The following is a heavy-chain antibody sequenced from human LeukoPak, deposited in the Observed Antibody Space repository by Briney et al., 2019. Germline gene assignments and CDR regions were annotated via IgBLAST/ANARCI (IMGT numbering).Heavy chain of an antibody. Sequence: GGSLRLSCAASGLTVSSNYMSWVRQAPGKGLEWVSLIYSGSSTYYADSVKGRFTISRDKSKNTLYLQMSSLRVEDTAVYYCAMGAIVATIDYWGQGTLVTVSS. V-gene: IGHV3-66*01. CDR2: IYSGSST. J-gene: IGHJ4*02. CDR3: AMGAIVATIDY. CDR1: GLTVSSNY. D-gene: IGHD5-12*01.